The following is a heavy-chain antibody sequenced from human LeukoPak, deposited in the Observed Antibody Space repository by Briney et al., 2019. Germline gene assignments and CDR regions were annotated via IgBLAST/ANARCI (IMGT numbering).Heavy chain of an antibody. CDR3: ASEPYGSGSFLGAFDI. CDR2: IYTSGST. D-gene: IGHD3-10*01. Sequence: SETLSLACTVSGGSISSYYWSWIRQPAGKGLEWIGRIYTSGSTDYNPSLKSRVTMSVDTSKNHFSLRLSSVTAADTAVYYCASEPYGSGSFLGAFDIWGQGTMVTVSS. V-gene: IGHV4-4*07. J-gene: IGHJ3*02. CDR1: GGSISSYY.